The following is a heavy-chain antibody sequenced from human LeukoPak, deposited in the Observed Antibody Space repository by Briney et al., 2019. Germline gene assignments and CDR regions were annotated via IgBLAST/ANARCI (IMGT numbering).Heavy chain of an antibody. J-gene: IGHJ3*02. CDR1: GYTFTSYG. D-gene: IGHD2-2*01. V-gene: IGHV1-18*01. CDR2: ISAYNGNT. Sequence: ASVKVSCKASGYTFTSYGISWVRQAPGQGLEWMGWISAYNGNTNYAQKLQGRVTMTTDTSTSTAYMELRSLRSDDTAVYYCARVLPDIVVVPAAPGAPGAFDIWGQGTMVTVSS. CDR3: ARVLPDIVVVPAAPGAPGAFDI.